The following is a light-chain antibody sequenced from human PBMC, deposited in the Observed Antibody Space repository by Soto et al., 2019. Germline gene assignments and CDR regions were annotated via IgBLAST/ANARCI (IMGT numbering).Light chain of an antibody. Sequence: EIVMTQCPSTLSVSQGERVTLSCRASQSVNFNLAWYQQKPGQAPRLLMYGASSRATGIPARFSGSGSRTEFTLSISSLQSEDFAVYYCQQYENWPRTFGQGTKV. CDR2: GAS. CDR1: QSVNFN. J-gene: IGKJ1*01. CDR3: QQYENWPRT. V-gene: IGKV3-15*01.